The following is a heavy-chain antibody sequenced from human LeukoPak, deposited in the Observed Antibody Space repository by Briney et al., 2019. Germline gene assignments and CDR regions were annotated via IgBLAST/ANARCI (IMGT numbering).Heavy chain of an antibody. CDR2: ISSDGGRQ. V-gene: IGHV3-30-3*01. CDR1: GFTFSNHA. J-gene: IGHJ4*02. Sequence: GGSLRLSCAASGFTFSNHAMHWVRQAPGKGLEWVAVISSDGGRQNYADSVRGRFTISRDNAKNSLYLQMNSLRDKDTAVYYCAREPLDYWGQGTLVTVSS. CDR3: AREPLDY.